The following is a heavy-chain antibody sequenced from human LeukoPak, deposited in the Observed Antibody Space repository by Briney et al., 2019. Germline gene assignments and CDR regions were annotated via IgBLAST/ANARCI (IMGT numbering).Heavy chain of an antibody. V-gene: IGHV4-4*08. CDR1: GFTFGDYA. CDR3: ARGKRGSSWYGNWFDP. J-gene: IGHJ5*02. Sequence: GSLRLSCRTSGFTFGDYAVGWVRQAPGKGLEWIGRIYTSGSTNYNPSLKSRVTISVDTSKNQFSLKLSSVTAADTAVYYCARGKRGSSWYGNWFDPWGQGTLVTVSS. D-gene: IGHD6-13*01. CDR2: IYTSGST.